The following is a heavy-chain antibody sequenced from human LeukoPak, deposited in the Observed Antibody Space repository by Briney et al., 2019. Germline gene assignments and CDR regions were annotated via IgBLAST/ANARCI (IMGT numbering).Heavy chain of an antibody. J-gene: IGHJ4*02. D-gene: IGHD2-2*01. CDR1: GFTFSSYA. V-gene: IGHV3-30-3*01. Sequence: GGSLRLSCAASGFTFSSYAMHWVRQAPGKGLEWVAVISYDGSNKYYADSVKGRFTISRDNSKNTLYLQMNSLRAEGTAVYYCARVFHRDCSSTSCPGDYWGQGTLVTVSS. CDR3: ARVFHRDCSSTSCPGDY. CDR2: ISYDGSNK.